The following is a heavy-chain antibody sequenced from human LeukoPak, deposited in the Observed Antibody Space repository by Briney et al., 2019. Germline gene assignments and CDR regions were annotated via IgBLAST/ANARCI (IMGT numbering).Heavy chain of an antibody. CDR3: AKVANGYCSSTSCPLHFDY. CDR1: GFTFSSYA. V-gene: IGHV3-23*01. Sequence: GGSLRLSCAASGFTFSSYAMSWVRQAPGKGLEWASAISGSGGSTYYADSVKGRFTISRDNSKNTLYLQMNSLRAEDTAVYYCAKVANGYCSSTSCPLHFDYWGQGTLVTVSS. J-gene: IGHJ4*02. D-gene: IGHD2-2*03. CDR2: ISGSGGST.